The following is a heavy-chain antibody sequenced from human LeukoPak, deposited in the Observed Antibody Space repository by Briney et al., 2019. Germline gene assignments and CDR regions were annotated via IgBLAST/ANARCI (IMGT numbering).Heavy chain of an antibody. Sequence: GRSLRLSCAASGFTFDDYAMHWVRQAPGKGLEWVSGISWNSGSIGYADSVKGRFTISRDNAKNSLYLQMNSLRAEDTAVYYCARDKRYCSSTSCYYMDVWGKGTTVTVSS. CDR3: ARDKRYCSSTSCYYMDV. CDR2: ISWNSGSI. D-gene: IGHD2-2*01. CDR1: GFTFDDYA. V-gene: IGHV3-9*01. J-gene: IGHJ6*03.